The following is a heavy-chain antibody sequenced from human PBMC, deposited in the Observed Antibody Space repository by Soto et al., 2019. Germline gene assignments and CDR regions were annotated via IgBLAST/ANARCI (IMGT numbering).Heavy chain of an antibody. D-gene: IGHD5-12*01. CDR1: GFTFSSYW. V-gene: IGHV3-7*04. CDR3: ARDPSIVATTGTSYYYYGMDV. Sequence: EVQLVESGGGLVQPGGSLRLSCAASGFTFSSYWMSWVRQAPGKGLEWVANIKQDGSEKYYVDSVKGRFTISRDNAKNSLYLQMNSLRAEDTAVYYCARDPSIVATTGTSYYYYGMDVWGQGTTVTVSS. J-gene: IGHJ6*02. CDR2: IKQDGSEK.